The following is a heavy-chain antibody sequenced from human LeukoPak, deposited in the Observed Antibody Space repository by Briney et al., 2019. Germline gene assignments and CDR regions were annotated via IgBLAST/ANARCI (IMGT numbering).Heavy chain of an antibody. V-gene: IGHV1-2*02. CDR1: GYTFTVYY. Sequence: ASVKVSFTASGYTFTVYYMHWVRQAPGQGLEWMGWINPNSGGTNYAQKFQGRVTMTSDTSISTAYMELSRLRSDDTAVYYCARETYFDLWGRGTLVTVSS. J-gene: IGHJ2*01. CDR2: INPNSGGT. CDR3: ARETYFDL.